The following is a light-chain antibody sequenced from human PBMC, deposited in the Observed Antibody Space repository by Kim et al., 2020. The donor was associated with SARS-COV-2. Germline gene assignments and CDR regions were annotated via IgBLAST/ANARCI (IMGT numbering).Light chain of an antibody. V-gene: IGKV3-15*01. CDR3: QQYINWSPLT. J-gene: IGKJ4*01. CDR2: GAS. Sequence: IVMTQSPATLSASPGERVTLSCRASQGVSTNLAWYQQKPGQAPRLLIYGASTSATGIPARFSGSGFGTEFTLTISSLQSEDFAVYYCQQYINWSPLTFGGGTKVDIK. CDR1: QGVSTN.